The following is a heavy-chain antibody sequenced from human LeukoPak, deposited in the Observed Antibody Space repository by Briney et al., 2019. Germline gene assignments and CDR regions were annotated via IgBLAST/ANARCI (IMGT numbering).Heavy chain of an antibody. D-gene: IGHD6-6*01. CDR3: ARDGPRIAALGEDFDY. CDR1: GYTLTIYY. CDR2: INPSGGST. V-gene: IGHV1-46*01. Sequence: ASLKDSSKDSGYTLTIYYIHWVRPTPGQGLEWMGIINPSGGSTSYAQKFQGRVTMTRDTSTSTVYMELSSLRSEDTAVYYCARDGPRIAALGEDFDYWGQGTLVTVSS. J-gene: IGHJ4*02.